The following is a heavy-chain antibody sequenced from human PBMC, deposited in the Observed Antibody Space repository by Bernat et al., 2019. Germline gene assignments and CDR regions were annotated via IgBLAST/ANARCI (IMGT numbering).Heavy chain of an antibody. D-gene: IGHD3-22*01. CDR3: ARPTIYDSSGYYFDY. V-gene: IGHV4-39*01. CDR2: IYYSGCT. CDR1: GGSITSSSYY. J-gene: IGHJ4*02. Sequence: QLQLQESGPGLVKPSETLSLTCTVSGGSITSSSYYWGWIRQPPGKGLEWIGSIYYSGCTYYNPSLKSRVTISVETSKNQFSLKLSSVTAADTAVYYCARPTIYDSSGYYFDYWGQGTLVTVSS.